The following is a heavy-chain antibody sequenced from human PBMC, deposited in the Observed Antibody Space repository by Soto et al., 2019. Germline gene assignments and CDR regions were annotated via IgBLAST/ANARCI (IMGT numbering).Heavy chain of an antibody. CDR1: GFSLSTSGVG. CDR3: AHTLLRRSTYCYGMEV. CDR2: IYWDDDN. Sequence: QITLKESGPTLVKVTQTLTLTCTFSGFSLSTSGVGVAWSRQPPGKALEWLALIYWDDDNRYSPSLKSRLTITKETSKNQVVLTMTNIDPVDTATYYCAHTLLRRSTYCYGMEVSGQRTRVTVSS. D-gene: IGHD3-10*01. V-gene: IGHV2-5*02. J-gene: IGHJ6*02.